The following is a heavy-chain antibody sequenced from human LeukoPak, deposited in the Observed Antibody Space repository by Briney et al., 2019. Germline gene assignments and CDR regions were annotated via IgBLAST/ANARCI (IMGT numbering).Heavy chain of an antibody. D-gene: IGHD1-26*01. CDR3: ARDTTPFGYSYDS. Sequence: GGSLRLSCAASGFTLNYCWMHWFRQAPGKGLVGVSRVTHDGSDTSYADSVKGRFTISRDNAKNTLYLEMNSLRAEDTAVYYCARDTTPFGYSYDSWGQGTLVTVSS. J-gene: IGHJ4*02. CDR1: GFTLNYCW. V-gene: IGHV3-74*01. CDR2: VTHDGSDT.